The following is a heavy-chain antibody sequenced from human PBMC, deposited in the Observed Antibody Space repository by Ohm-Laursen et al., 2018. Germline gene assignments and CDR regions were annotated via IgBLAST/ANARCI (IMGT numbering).Heavy chain of an antibody. CDR3: ARDLTRYDSSEVDY. CDR2: IKQDGSEK. D-gene: IGHD3-22*01. V-gene: IGHV3-7*01. CDR1: GFTFSNYW. J-gene: IGHJ4*02. Sequence: SLRLSCAASGFTFSNYWMSWVRQVPGKGLEWVANIKQDGSEKYYMDSVKGRFTISRDNAKNSLFLQMNSLRAEDTAVYYCARDLTRYDSSEVDYWGQGTLVTVSS.